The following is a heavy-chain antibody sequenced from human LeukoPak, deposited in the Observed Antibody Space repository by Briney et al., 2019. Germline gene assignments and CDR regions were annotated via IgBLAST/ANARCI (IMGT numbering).Heavy chain of an antibody. Sequence: GGSLRLSCEASGFTFSNYEMNWVRQAPGKGLEWVSYISSSGSTIYYSDSVKGRFTISRDNAKNSLYLQMNSLRAEDMAVYYCARDSGSSWPIDYWGQGTLVTVSS. J-gene: IGHJ4*02. D-gene: IGHD6-13*01. CDR2: ISSSGSTI. CDR3: ARDSGSSWPIDY. CDR1: GFTFSNYE. V-gene: IGHV3-48*03.